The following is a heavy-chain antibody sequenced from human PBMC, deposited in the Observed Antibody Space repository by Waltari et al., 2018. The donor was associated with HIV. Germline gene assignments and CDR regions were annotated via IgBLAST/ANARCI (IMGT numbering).Heavy chain of an antibody. CDR1: GFSLSSYG. V-gene: IGHV3-33*01. D-gene: IGHD2-2*02. J-gene: IGHJ4*02. Sequence: QVQLVESGGSVAQPGWSRRLSCAASGFSLSSYGMQWVRQDPGKGREGVAICGEYGIKKFYVVSGKGRFTIFSDKSKNTVYLQMTKLRVEDTATYYCARGGGCYTYGYNWLDLWGQGTVVTVSS. CDR2: CGEYGIKK. CDR3: ARGGGCYTYGYNWLDL.